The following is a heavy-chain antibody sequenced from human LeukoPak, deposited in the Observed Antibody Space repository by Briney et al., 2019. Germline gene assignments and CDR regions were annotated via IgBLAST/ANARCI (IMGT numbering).Heavy chain of an antibody. CDR1: GVSISSYY. J-gene: IGHJ4*02. Sequence: SETLSVTCTASGVSISSYYWSWIRQPPGKGLEWIGYIYYSGSTNYNPSLKSRVTISVDRSKNQFSLKLSSVTAADTAVYYCARAPLGYTYGPFDYWGQGTLVTVSS. CDR2: IYYSGST. D-gene: IGHD5-18*01. V-gene: IGHV4-59*01. CDR3: ARAPLGYTYGPFDY.